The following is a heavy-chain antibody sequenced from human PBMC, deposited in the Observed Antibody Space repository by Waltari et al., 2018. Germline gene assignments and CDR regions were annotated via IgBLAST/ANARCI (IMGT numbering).Heavy chain of an antibody. CDR1: GGSISSCGYY. Sequence: QVQLQESGPGPVKPSQTLSLTCTFSGGSISSCGYYWSWSRQHPGKGLEWVWYNYYSASNYYNPSLKSRVTISLDTSKNQFSLKLSSVTAADTAVDYCARTEDRAFDIWGQGTMVTVSS. J-gene: IGHJ3*02. V-gene: IGHV4-31*03. CDR2: NYYSASN. CDR3: ARTEDRAFDI.